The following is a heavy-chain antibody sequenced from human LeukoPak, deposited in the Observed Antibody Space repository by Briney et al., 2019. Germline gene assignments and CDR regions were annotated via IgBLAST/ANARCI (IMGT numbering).Heavy chain of an antibody. CDR1: GFTFDDYG. D-gene: IGHD2-15*01. CDR2: INWNGGST. V-gene: IGHV3-20*04. Sequence: GGSLRLSCAASGFTFDDYGMSWVRQAPGKGLEWVSGINWNGGSTGYADSVKGRFTISRDNAKNSLYLQMNSLRAEDTALYYCARVCQYQGYCSGSSCYSGYYYYYGMDVWGQGTTVTVSS. CDR3: ARVCQYQGYCSGSSCYSGYYYYYGMDV. J-gene: IGHJ6*02.